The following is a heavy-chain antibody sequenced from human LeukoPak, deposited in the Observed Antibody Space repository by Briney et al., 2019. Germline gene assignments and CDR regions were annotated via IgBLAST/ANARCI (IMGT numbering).Heavy chain of an antibody. D-gene: IGHD5-24*01. Sequence: GGSLRLSCAASGFTFSSYSMNWVRQAPGKGLEWVAVISYDGSNKYADSVKGRFTISRDNSKNTLYLQMNSLRAEDTAVYYCARRRWLQPGDYWGQGTLVTVSS. CDR2: ISYDGSNK. V-gene: IGHV3-30*03. J-gene: IGHJ4*02. CDR3: ARRRWLQPGDY. CDR1: GFTFSSYS.